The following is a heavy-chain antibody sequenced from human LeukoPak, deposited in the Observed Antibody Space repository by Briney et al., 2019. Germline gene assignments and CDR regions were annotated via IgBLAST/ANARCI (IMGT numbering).Heavy chain of an antibody. CDR1: GGSISSYY. CDR2: IYHSGST. D-gene: IGHD3-3*01. J-gene: IGHJ4*02. V-gene: IGHV4-59*01. CDR3: VRGGTIFGVVIDY. Sequence: SETLSLTCTVSGGSISSYYWSWIRQPPGKGLEWIGYIYHSGSTNYNPSLKSRVTISVDTSKNQFSLKLSSVTAADTAVYYCVRGGTIFGVVIDYWGQGTLVTVSS.